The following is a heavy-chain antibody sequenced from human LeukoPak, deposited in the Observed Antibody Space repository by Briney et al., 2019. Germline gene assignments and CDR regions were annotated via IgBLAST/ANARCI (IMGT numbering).Heavy chain of an antibody. CDR2: ITGSGTNT. D-gene: IGHD3-16*01. CDR3: AQSRGGWFDP. V-gene: IGHV3-23*01. Sequence: GGSLILSCAASGFTFSSYAMGWVRQGPGKGLDWVSTITGSGTNTYYADSVKGRFTISRDNSKNTLYLQMNSLRAEDTAIYYCAQSRGGWFDPWGQGTLVTVSS. J-gene: IGHJ5*02. CDR1: GFTFSSYA.